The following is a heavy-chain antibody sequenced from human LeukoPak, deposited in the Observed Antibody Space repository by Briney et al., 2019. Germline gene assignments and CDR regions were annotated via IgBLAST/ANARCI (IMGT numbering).Heavy chain of an antibody. CDR1: GFTFRSYS. Sequence: PGGSLRLFCAASGFTFRSYSMNWVRQVPGKGLEWISYISSSSHTIYYEDSVRGRFTISRDNAKNSLHLQMNSLRAEDTGIYYCASTAGYLNYWGQGTLVTVSS. CDR2: ISSSSHTI. D-gene: IGHD3-16*02. CDR3: ASTAGYLNY. J-gene: IGHJ4*02. V-gene: IGHV3-48*01.